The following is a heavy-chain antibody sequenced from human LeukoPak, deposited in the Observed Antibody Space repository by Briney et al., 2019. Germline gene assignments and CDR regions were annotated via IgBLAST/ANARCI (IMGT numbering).Heavy chain of an antibody. CDR2: IISHNGDT. CDR1: GYTFTGYY. D-gene: IGHD4-17*01. CDR3: ARDRGFGDYVDDGADILDY. Sequence: ASVKVSCKASGYTFTGYYMHWVRQAPGQGLEWMGWIISHNGDTELAQKFQGRVSLTTDTSTTTVFMELRSLTSDDTAVYCCARDRGFGDYVDDGADILDYWGQGTLVTVSS. J-gene: IGHJ4*02. V-gene: IGHV1-18*04.